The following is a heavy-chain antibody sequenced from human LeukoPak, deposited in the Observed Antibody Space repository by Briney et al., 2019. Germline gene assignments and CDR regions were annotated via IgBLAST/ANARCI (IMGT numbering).Heavy chain of an antibody. J-gene: IGHJ3*02. CDR2: IKYDSSTI. Sequence: GGSLRLSCAASGFTFSSYAMHWVRQAPGKGLEWVSYIKYDSSTIYYGDSVKGRFTISRDNVKNSLYLQVSSLRAEDTAVYYCVRDGREGFDIWGHGTLVIVSS. V-gene: IGHV3-48*04. CDR1: GFTFSSYA. D-gene: IGHD5-24*01. CDR3: VRDGREGFDI.